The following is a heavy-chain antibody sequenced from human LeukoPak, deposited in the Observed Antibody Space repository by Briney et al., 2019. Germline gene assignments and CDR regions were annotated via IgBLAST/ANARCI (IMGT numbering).Heavy chain of an antibody. CDR2: IYYSGGT. CDR3: ARGGHYYDSSGHRFDY. Sequence: SETLSLTCTVSGYSISSGYNWSWIRQPPGKGLEWIGYIYYSGGTNYNPSLKSRVTISVDTSKNQFSLKLSSVTAADTAVYYCARGGHYYDSSGHRFDYWGQGTLVTVSS. CDR1: GYSISSGYN. D-gene: IGHD3-22*01. J-gene: IGHJ4*02. V-gene: IGHV4-61*01.